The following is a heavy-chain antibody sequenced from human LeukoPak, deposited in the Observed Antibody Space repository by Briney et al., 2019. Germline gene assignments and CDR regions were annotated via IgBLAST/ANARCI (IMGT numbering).Heavy chain of an antibody. CDR2: INHSGST. CDR3: ARARRGGYYYYGMDV. V-gene: IGHV4-34*01. D-gene: IGHD2-15*01. CDR1: GGSFSGYY. Sequence: SETLSLTCAVYGGSFSGYYWSWIRQPPGKGLEWIGEINHSGSTNYNPSLKSRVTISVDTSKNQSSLKLSSVTAADTAVYYCARARRGGYYYYGMDVWGQGTTVTVSS. J-gene: IGHJ6*02.